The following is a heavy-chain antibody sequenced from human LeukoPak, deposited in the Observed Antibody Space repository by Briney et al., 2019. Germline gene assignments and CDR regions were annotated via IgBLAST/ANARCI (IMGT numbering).Heavy chain of an antibody. D-gene: IGHD1-14*01. Sequence: SATLSLTCTVSGGSISCGNYYWRWIRQPPREGLEWIGSVDYGGSTYYNPSLKSRVTISVDTARNQFSLKLSSVTAADTAMYYCARDLAPSGADAFDIWGQGTMVTVSS. CDR2: VDYGGST. CDR1: GGSISCGNYY. V-gene: IGHV4-30-4*08. CDR3: ARDLAPSGADAFDI. J-gene: IGHJ3*02.